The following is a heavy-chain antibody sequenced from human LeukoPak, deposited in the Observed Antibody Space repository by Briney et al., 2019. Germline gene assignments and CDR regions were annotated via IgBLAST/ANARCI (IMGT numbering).Heavy chain of an antibody. CDR2: IKQDGSEK. CDR1: GFTFSSYW. CDR3: ARDTYRFFDF. Sequence: PGGSLRLSCAASGFTFSSYWMSWVRQAPGKGLEWVANIKQDGSEKYYVDSVKGRFTVSRDNAKNSLYLQMKSLRAEDTAIYYCARDTYRFFDFWGQGTLVTVSS. J-gene: IGHJ4*02. D-gene: IGHD1-1*01. V-gene: IGHV3-7*01.